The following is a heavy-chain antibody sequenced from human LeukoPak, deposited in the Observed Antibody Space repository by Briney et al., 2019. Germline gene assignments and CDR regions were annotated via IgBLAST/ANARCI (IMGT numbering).Heavy chain of an antibody. CDR2: IIPILGIA. CDR1: GGIFSSYA. Sequence: ASVKVSCKASGGIFSSYAISWVRQAPGQGLEWMGRIIPILGIANYAQKFQGRVTITTDKSTSTAYMELSSLRSEDTAVYYCARGVTMARGAPTSANWFDPWGQGTLVTVSS. D-gene: IGHD3-10*01. V-gene: IGHV1-69*04. J-gene: IGHJ5*02. CDR3: ARGVTMARGAPTSANWFDP.